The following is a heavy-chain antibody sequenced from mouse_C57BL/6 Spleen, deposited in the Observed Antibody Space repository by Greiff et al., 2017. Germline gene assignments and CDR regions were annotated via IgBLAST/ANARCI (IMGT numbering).Heavy chain of an antibody. D-gene: IGHD1-1*01. CDR3: ARYNGFSTTVVGGMDD. V-gene: IGHV5-4*03. J-gene: IGHJ4*01. CDR1: GFTFSSYA. Sequence: EVKLVESGGGLVKPGGSLKLSCAASGFTFSSYAMSWVRQTPEKRLEWVATISDGGSYTYYPDNVKGRFTISRNNAKNNLYLQMSHLKSEDTAMYYCARYNGFSTTVVGGMDDWGTGTSVTVSS. CDR2: ISDGGSYT.